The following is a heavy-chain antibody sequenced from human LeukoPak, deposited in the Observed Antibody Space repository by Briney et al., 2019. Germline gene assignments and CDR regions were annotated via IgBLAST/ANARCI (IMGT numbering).Heavy chain of an antibody. J-gene: IGHJ4*02. V-gene: IGHV4-34*01. CDR3: ARATYYYGSGSSRPFDY. CDR1: GGSFSGYY. Sequence: SGTLSLTCAVYGGSFSGYYWSWIRQPPGKGLEWIGEINHSGNTNYNPSLKSRVTISVDTSKNQFSLKLSSVTAADTAVYYCARATYYYGSGSSRPFDYWGQGTLVTVSS. CDR2: INHSGNT. D-gene: IGHD3-10*01.